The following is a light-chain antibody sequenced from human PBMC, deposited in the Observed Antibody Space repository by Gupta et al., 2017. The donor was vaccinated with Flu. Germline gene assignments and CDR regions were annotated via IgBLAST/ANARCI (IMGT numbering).Light chain of an antibody. CDR1: SGSVSSSHY. Sequence: QAVVTQEPSLSVSPGGSVTLTCDFSSGSVSSSHYPSWCQQTPGQAPRTLIYNTNTRSSGVPDRFSGSILGNKAALTITGAQADDESNYYCVLFMSSGSWVFGGGTKLTVL. J-gene: IGLJ3*02. CDR2: NTN. V-gene: IGLV8-61*01. CDR3: VLFMSSGSWV.